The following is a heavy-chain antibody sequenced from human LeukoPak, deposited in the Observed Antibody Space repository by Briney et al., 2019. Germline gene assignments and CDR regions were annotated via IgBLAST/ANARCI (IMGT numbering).Heavy chain of an antibody. CDR1: GGSISSSSYY. V-gene: IGHV4-39*01. CDR2: IYYSGST. CDR3: ASGQRWQLGDY. D-gene: IGHD6-6*01. J-gene: IGHJ4*02. Sequence: PSKTLSLTCTVSGGSISSSSYYWGWIRQPPGKGLEWIGSIYYSGSTYYNPSLKSRVTISVDTSKNQFSLKLSSVTAADTAVYYCASGQRWQLGDYWGQGTLVTVSS.